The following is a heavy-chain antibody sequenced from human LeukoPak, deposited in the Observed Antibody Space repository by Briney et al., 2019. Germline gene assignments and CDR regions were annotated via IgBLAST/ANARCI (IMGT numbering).Heavy chain of an antibody. D-gene: IGHD4-17*01. CDR1: GYTFTSYG. V-gene: IGHV1-18*01. CDR3: ARAPRGTTVTSANWFDP. Sequence: ASVKVSCKASGYTFTSYGISWVRQAPGQGLEWMGWISAYNGNTNYAQRFQGRVTLSRDTSMSTAYMEIFSLTFDDSAIYYCARAPRGTTVTSANWFDPWGQGTLVTVSS. CDR2: ISAYNGNT. J-gene: IGHJ5*01.